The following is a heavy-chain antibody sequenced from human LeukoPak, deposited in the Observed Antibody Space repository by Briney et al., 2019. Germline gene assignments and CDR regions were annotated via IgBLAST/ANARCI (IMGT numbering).Heavy chain of an antibody. J-gene: IGHJ4*02. V-gene: IGHV4-59*08. CDR1: GGSIRNYY. CDR3: ARHWETSSWYVDY. D-gene: IGHD6-13*01. Sequence: SETLSLTCTVSGGSIRNYYWSWIRQPPGQRLKWTGYIYSSGSTNYTPSLKSRVTISVDTSKNQLSLKLSSVTAAHTAVYYCARHWETSSWYVDYWGQGTLVTVSS. CDR2: IYSSGST.